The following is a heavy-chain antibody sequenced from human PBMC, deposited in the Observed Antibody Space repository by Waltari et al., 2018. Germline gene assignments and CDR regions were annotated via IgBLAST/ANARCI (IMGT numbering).Heavy chain of an antibody. Sequence: EVQLVESGGGLVQPGGSLRLSCAASGFTVRSNYMSWVRQAPGTGLEWVSVIYSGGSTYYADSVKGRFTISRDNSKNTLYLQMNSLRAEDTAVYYCARNTYSSSWYMNYYYYGMDVWGQGTTVTVSS. V-gene: IGHV3-66*02. CDR1: GFTVRSNY. CDR3: ARNTYSSSWYMNYYYYGMDV. J-gene: IGHJ6*02. D-gene: IGHD6-13*01. CDR2: IYSGGST.